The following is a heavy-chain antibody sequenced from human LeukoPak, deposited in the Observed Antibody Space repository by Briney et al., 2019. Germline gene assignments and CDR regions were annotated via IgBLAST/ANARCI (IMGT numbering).Heavy chain of an antibody. CDR2: ISGSGGST. D-gene: IGHD4-11*01. J-gene: IGHJ4*02. CDR1: GFTFSSYA. CDR3: ARSPTVTSFSNDY. Sequence: GGSLRLSCAASGFTFSSYAMSWVRQAPGKGLEWVSAISGSGGSTYYADSVKGRFTISRGNSKNTLYLQMNSLRAEDTAVYYCARSPTVTSFSNDYWGQGTLVTVSS. V-gene: IGHV3-23*01.